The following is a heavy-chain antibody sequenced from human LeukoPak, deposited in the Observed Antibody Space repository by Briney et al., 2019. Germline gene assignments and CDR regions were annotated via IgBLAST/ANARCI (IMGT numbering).Heavy chain of an antibody. V-gene: IGHV3-7*01. CDR1: GFTFSSYW. D-gene: IGHD1-26*01. CDR2: IKKDGSEK. Sequence: PGGSLRLSCAASGFTFSSYWMSWVRQAPGKGLEWVANIKKDGSEKYYVDSVKGRFTISRDNARNSLYLQMNSLRAEDTAVYYCAKVPTGARNVKFDPWGQGTLVAVSS. CDR3: AKVPTGARNVKFDP. J-gene: IGHJ5*02.